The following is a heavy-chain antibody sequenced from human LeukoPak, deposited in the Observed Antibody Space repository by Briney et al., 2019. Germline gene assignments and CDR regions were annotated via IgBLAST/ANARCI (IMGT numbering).Heavy chain of an antibody. Sequence: GGSLRLSCAASGFTFSSYWMHWVRQAPGKGLVWVSRINTDGSSTSYADSVKGRFTISRDNAKNTLYLQMNSLRAEDTAVYYCARDSSWYYFDYWGQGTLVTVSS. D-gene: IGHD6-13*01. CDR3: ARDSSWYYFDY. J-gene: IGHJ4*02. V-gene: IGHV3-74*01. CDR2: INTDGSST. CDR1: GFTFSSYW.